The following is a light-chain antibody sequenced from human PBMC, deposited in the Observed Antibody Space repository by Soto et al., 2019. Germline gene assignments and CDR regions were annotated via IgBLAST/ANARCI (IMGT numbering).Light chain of an antibody. CDR1: SSDVGGYNY. CDR3: SSYTSSSTVV. J-gene: IGLJ2*01. V-gene: IGLV2-14*01. Sequence: QSALTQPASVSGSPGQSITISCTGTSSDVGGYNYVSWYQQHPGKAPKLMIYEVSNRPSGVSNRFPGSKSGNMASLTISGLQAEDEADYYCSSYTSSSTVVFGGGTKLTVL. CDR2: EVS.